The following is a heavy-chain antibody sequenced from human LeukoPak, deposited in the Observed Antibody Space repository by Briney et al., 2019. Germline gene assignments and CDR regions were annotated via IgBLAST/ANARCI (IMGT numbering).Heavy chain of an antibody. CDR3: ARADCSSTSCYDYFDY. J-gene: IGHJ4*02. CDR1: GYTFTSYD. D-gene: IGHD2-2*01. V-gene: IGHV1-8*01. Sequence: ASVKVSCKASGYTFTSYDINWVRQATGQGLEWMGWMNPNSGNTGYAQKFQGRVTMTRNTSISTAYMELRSLRSEDTAVYYCARADCSSTSCYDYFDYWGQGTLVTVSS. CDR2: MNPNSGNT.